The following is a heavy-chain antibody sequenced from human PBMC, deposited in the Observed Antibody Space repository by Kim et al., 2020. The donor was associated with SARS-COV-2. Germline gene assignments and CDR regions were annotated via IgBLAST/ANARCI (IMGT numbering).Heavy chain of an antibody. CDR2: IIPIFGTA. Sequence: SVKVSCKASGGTFSSYAISWVRQAPGQWLEWMGGIIPIFGTANYAQKFQGRVTITADESTSTAYMELSSLRSEDTAVYYCARGALGGSGSYSTYYYYYYGMDVWGQGTTVTVSS. D-gene: IGHD3-10*01. V-gene: IGHV1-69*13. CDR3: ARGALGGSGSYSTYYYYYYGMDV. J-gene: IGHJ6*02. CDR1: GGTFSSYA.